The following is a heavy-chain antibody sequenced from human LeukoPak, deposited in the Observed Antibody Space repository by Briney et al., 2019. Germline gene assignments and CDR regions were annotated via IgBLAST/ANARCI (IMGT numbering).Heavy chain of an antibody. CDR1: GGSISSGGYY. CDR2: IYHSGST. Sequence: SQTLSLTCTVSGGSISSGGYYWSWIRQPPGKGLEWIGYIYHSGSTYYNPSLKSRVTISVDTSKNQFSLKLSSVTAADTAVYYCARDAGYCSSTSCYKNRGAFDIWGQGTMVTVSS. J-gene: IGHJ3*02. CDR3: ARDAGYCSSTSCYKNRGAFDI. D-gene: IGHD2-2*02. V-gene: IGHV4-30-2*01.